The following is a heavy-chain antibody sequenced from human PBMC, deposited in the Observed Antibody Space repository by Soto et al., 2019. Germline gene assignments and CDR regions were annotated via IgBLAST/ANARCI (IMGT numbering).Heavy chain of an antibody. J-gene: IGHJ4*02. D-gene: IGHD2-21*02. CDR1: GFSFSSYA. Sequence: PGGSLRLACAASGFSFSSYAMSWVRQDPGKGSECFSSLSDGGASSNYAYSGRGRLTIDRDRSKDTIYLHMIRLRGEDTAVCNHATGYCGADSALDFWGQGALVTVSS. V-gene: IGHV3-23*01. CDR3: ATGYCGADSALDF. CDR2: LSDGGASS.